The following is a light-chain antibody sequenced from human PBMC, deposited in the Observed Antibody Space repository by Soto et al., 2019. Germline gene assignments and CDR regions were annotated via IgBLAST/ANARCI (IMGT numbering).Light chain of an antibody. V-gene: IGLV2-11*01. CDR1: SSDIGGYNY. CDR2: DVS. J-gene: IGLJ2*01. CDR3: CSYAGSYSLV. Sequence: QSALTQPRSVSGSPGQSVTISCTGTSSDIGGYNYVSWYQQRPDKAPKLMIYDVSKRPSGVPDRFFGSKSGNTASLTISGLQDEDEAEYSCCSYAGSYSLVFGGGTKLTVL.